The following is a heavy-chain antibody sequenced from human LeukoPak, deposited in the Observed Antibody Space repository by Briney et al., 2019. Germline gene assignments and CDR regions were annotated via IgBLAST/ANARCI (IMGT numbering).Heavy chain of an antibody. CDR2: IYDRGPA. Sequence: PSQTLSLTCTVSGGAIASGGYSWNWIRQSPGKGLEWIECIYDRGPAYYNPSLKSRFTISVDRPKNQFFLNVTSLTAADTAVYYCARSRQASGLLSSWGQGTPVVVSS. D-gene: IGHD3-10*01. CDR1: GGAIASGGYS. J-gene: IGHJ5*02. CDR3: ARSRQASGLLSS. V-gene: IGHV4-30-2*06.